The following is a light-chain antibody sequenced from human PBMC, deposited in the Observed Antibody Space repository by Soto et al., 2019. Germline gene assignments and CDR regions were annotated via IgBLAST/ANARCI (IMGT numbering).Light chain of an antibody. V-gene: IGLV2-14*01. CDR2: EVS. CDR3: SSYTSSSTVV. J-gene: IGLJ2*01. Sequence: QSALTQPASVSGSPGQSITISCTGTSIEVGGYNYVSWYQQHPGKAPKLIIYEVSNRPSGVSNRFSGSKSGNTASLTISGLQAEDEADYYCSSYTSSSTVVFGGGTKVTVL. CDR1: SIEVGGYNY.